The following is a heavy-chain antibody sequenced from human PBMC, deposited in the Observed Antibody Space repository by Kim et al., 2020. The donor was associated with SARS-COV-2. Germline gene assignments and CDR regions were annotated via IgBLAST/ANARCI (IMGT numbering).Heavy chain of an antibody. Sequence: GGSLRLSCAASGFTFSSYAMSWVRQAPGKGLEWVSAISGSGGSTYYADSVKGRFTISRDNSKNTLYLQMNSLRAEDTAVYYCAKDHGYYYGSGSWVFDYWGQGTLVTVSS. CDR1: GFTFSSYA. D-gene: IGHD3-10*01. CDR2: ISGSGGST. CDR3: AKDHGYYYGSGSWVFDY. J-gene: IGHJ4*02. V-gene: IGHV3-23*01.